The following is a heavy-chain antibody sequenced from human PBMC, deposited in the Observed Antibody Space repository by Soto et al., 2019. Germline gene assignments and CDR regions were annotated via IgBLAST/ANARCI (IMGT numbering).Heavy chain of an antibody. CDR3: TGWYNWNRRDY. Sequence: KTGGSLRLSCAASGFTFSNAWMSWVRQAPGKGLEWVGRITSKTDGGTTDYAAPVRGRFTISKDDSKNTLYLQMNSLKTEDTAVYYCTGWYNWNRRDYWGQGTLVTVSS. J-gene: IGHJ4*02. D-gene: IGHD1-1*01. CDR2: ITSKTDGGTT. CDR1: GFTFSNAW. V-gene: IGHV3-15*01.